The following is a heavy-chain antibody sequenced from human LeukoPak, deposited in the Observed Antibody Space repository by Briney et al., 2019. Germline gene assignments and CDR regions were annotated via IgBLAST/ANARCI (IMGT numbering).Heavy chain of an antibody. D-gene: IGHD1-7*01. CDR2: IYTSGST. CDR3: ARLELELRAGRYFDL. CDR1: GGSISSYY. J-gene: IGHJ2*01. V-gene: IGHV4-4*09. Sequence: SETLSLTCTVSGGSISSYYWSWIRQPPGKGLEWIGYIYTSGSTNYNPSLKSRVTISVDTSKNQFSLKLSSVTAADTAVYYCARLELELRAGRYFDLWGRGTLVTVSS.